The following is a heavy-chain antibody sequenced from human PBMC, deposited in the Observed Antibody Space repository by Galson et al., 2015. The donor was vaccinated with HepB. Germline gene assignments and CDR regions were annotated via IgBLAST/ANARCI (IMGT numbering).Heavy chain of an antibody. V-gene: IGHV5-51*01. CDR3: ATYTTVQGDYDASEI. CDR1: GYGFASYW. Sequence: QSGAEVKKPGESLKISCKGSGYGFASYWIGWVRKMPGKGLEWMGVIYPGDSDTRYSPSFQGHVTMSVDKSFSTAYLRWSSLRASDTYLYYCATYTTVQGDYDASEIWGQGTLGTVS. CDR2: IYPGDSDT. J-gene: IGHJ3*02. D-gene: IGHD4-11*01.